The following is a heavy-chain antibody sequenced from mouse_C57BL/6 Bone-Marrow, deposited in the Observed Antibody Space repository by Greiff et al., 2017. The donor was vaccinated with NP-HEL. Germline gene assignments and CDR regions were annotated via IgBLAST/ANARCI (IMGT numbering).Heavy chain of an antibody. V-gene: IGHV1-81*01. Sequence: VQLQQSGAELARPGASVKLSCKASGYTFTSYGISWVKQRTGQGLEWIGEIYPRSGTTYYNEKFKGKATLTADTSSSTAYMELRSLTSEDCAVYCCARGGDYYYGRESWWYLDVWGTGTTVTVSS. D-gene: IGHD1-1*01. CDR3: ARGGDYYYGRESWWYLDV. CDR1: GYTFTSYG. J-gene: IGHJ1*03. CDR2: IYPRSGTT.